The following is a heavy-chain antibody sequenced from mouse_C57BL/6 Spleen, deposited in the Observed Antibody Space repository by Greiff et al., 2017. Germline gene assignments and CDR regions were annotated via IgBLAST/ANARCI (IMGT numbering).Heavy chain of an antibody. CDR1: GYTFTDYE. V-gene: IGHV1-15*01. CDR2: IDPETGGT. CDR3: TKDGYWYFDV. J-gene: IGHJ1*03. D-gene: IGHD2-3*01. Sequence: VQLQQSGAELVRPGASVTLSCKASGYTFTDYEMHWVKQTPVHGLEWIGAIDPETGGTAYNQKFKGKAILTADKSSSTAYMELRSLTSEDSAVYYCTKDGYWYFDVWGTGTTGTVSS.